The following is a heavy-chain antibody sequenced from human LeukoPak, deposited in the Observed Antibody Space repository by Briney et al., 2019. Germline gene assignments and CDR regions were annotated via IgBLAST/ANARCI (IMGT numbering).Heavy chain of an antibody. D-gene: IGHD1-26*01. V-gene: IGHV3-48*04. CDR1: GFTFSSYA. Sequence: GGSLRLSCAASGFTFSSYAMSWVRQAPGKGLEWVSYISSSGRTIYYADSVKGRFTISRDNAKNSLYLQMNSLRAEDTAVYYCARDIEGATGAFDIWGQGTRATVSS. CDR2: ISSSGRTI. CDR3: ARDIEGATGAFDI. J-gene: IGHJ3*02.